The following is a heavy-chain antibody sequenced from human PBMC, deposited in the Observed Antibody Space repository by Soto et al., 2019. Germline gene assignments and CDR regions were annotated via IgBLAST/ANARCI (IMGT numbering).Heavy chain of an antibody. J-gene: IGHJ6*02. CDR2: IIPIFGTA. V-gene: IGHV1-69*13. CDR3: ARDGGTIFGVVGSHYYYYGMDV. Sequence: SVKVSCKASGGTFSSYAISWVRQAPGQGLEWMGGIIPIFGTANYAQKFQGRVTITADESTSTAYMELSSLRSEDTAVYYCARDGGTIFGVVGSHYYYYGMDVWGQGTPVTVSS. CDR1: GGTFSSYA. D-gene: IGHD3-3*01.